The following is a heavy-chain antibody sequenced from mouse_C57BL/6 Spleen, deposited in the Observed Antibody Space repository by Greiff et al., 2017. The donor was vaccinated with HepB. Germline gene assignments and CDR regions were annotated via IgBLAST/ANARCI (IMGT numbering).Heavy chain of an antibody. CDR3: ARPLYYGSSSHWYFDV. V-gene: IGHV1-81*01. CDR2: IYPRSGNT. J-gene: IGHJ1*03. Sequence: VKLMESGAELARPGASVKLSCKASGYTFTSYGISWVKQRTGQGLEWIGEIYPRSGNTYYNEKFKGKATLTADKSSSTAYMELRSLTSEDSAVYFCARPLYYGSSSHWYFDVWGTGTTVTVSS. D-gene: IGHD1-1*01. CDR1: GYTFTSYG.